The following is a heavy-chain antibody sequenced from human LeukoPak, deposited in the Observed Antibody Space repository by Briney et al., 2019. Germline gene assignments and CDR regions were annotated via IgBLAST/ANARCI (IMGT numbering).Heavy chain of an antibody. CDR1: GGSISSSTYS. CDR2: IYYSGTT. V-gene: IGHV4-30-4*07. D-gene: IGHD3-22*01. Sequence: PSQTLSLTCAVSGGSISSSTYSWSWIRQPPGKGLEWIGYIYYSGTTYYNPSLKSRVTISVDTSKNQFSLKLSSVTAADTAVYFCARGPYSYDSSGAFDIWGQGTMVTVSS. J-gene: IGHJ3*02. CDR3: ARGPYSYDSSGAFDI.